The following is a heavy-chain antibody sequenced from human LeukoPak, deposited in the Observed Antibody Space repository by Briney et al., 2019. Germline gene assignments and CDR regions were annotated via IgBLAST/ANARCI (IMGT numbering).Heavy chain of an antibody. CDR2: ISSSSSTI. Sequence: GGSLRLSCAASGFTFSSYSMNWVRQAPGKGLEWVSYISSSSSTIYYADSVKGRFTISRDNAKNSLYLQMNSLRAEDTAVYYCARGGKLEPFGYWGQGTLVTVSS. D-gene: IGHD1-1*01. CDR1: GFTFSSYS. J-gene: IGHJ4*02. CDR3: ARGGKLEPFGY. V-gene: IGHV3-48*04.